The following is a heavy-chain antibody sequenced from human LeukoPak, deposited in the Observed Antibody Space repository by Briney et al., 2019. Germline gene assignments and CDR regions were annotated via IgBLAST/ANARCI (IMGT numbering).Heavy chain of an antibody. CDR1: GGTFSSYA. V-gene: IGHV1-69*04. Sequence: GASVKVSCKASGGTFSSYAISWVRQAPGQGLEWMGRIIPILGIANYAQKFQGRVTITADKSTSTAYMELSSLRSEDTAVYYCASDYDSSGYFDYWGQGTLVTVSS. D-gene: IGHD3-22*01. J-gene: IGHJ4*02. CDR3: ASDYDSSGYFDY. CDR2: IIPILGIA.